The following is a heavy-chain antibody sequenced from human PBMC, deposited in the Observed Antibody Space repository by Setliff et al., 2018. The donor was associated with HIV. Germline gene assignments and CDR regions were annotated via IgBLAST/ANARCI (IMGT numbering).Heavy chain of an antibody. CDR2: IIPILGTA. J-gene: IGHJ6*03. Sequence: GASVKVSCKASGGTFSSYGINWVRQAPGQGPEWMGGIIPILGTANYAQRFQGRVTITADDSTSTAYMELSSLRSEDTAVYYCARSRWHSSPYYYYMDVWGKGTTVTVSS. CDR3: ARSRWHSSPYYYYMDV. V-gene: IGHV1-69*13. D-gene: IGHD6-13*01. CDR1: GGTFSSYG.